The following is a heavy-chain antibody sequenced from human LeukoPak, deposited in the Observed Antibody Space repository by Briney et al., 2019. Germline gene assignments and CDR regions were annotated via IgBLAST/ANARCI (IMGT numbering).Heavy chain of an antibody. CDR2: INPSGGST. CDR1: GDTFSSYA. CDR3: AKEYQGMDV. J-gene: IGHJ6*02. V-gene: IGHV1-46*03. Sequence: ASVKVSCRASGDTFSSYAMSCVRQAPGQGLEWMGIINPSGGSTSYAQMFQGRVTMTRDTSTSTVYMELSSLRSEGTAVYYCAKEYQGMDVWGQGTTVTVSS.